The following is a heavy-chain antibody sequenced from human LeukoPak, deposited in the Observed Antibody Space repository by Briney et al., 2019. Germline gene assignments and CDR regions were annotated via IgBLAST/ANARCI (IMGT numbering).Heavy chain of an antibody. J-gene: IGHJ4*02. CDR1: GASVCSGIYY. D-gene: IGHD6-13*01. CDR3: ARAAATFDS. V-gene: IGHV4-61*03. Sequence: SETLSLTCTVSGASVCSGIYYWTWVRQPPGKGLEWIGYIDNSGDTNYNPSLKSRLTISQDTPKNHFSLRLTSVTAADTAVYYCARAAATFDSWGQGTLVTVSS. CDR2: IDNSGDT.